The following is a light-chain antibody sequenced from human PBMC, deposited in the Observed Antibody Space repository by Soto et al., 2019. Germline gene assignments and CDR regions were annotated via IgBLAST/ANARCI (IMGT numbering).Light chain of an antibody. CDR2: VVN. J-gene: IGLJ2*01. CDR3: ISYAGSNKPA. V-gene: IGLV2-8*01. Sequence: QSALTQPPSASGSPGQSVAISCSGTSSDVGGYNYVSWYQQHPGKAPKLMIYVVNKRPSGVPDRFSGSKSGNTASLTVSGLQAEDEADYYCISYAGSNKPAFGGGTKLTVL. CDR1: SSDVGGYNY.